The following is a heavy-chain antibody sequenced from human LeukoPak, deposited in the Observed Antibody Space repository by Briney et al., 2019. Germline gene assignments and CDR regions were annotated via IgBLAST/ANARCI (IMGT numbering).Heavy chain of an antibody. Sequence: PSETLSLTCTVSGGSISRYYWTWIRQPPGKGLEGIGYIYYSGSTNYNPSLKSRVTISVDPSKIQFSLKLSSVTAADTALYYCERLHSGSPGADYWGQGTLVTVSS. CDR3: ERLHSGSPGADY. CDR1: GGSISRYY. V-gene: IGHV4-59*08. D-gene: IGHD1-26*01. J-gene: IGHJ4*02. CDR2: IYYSGST.